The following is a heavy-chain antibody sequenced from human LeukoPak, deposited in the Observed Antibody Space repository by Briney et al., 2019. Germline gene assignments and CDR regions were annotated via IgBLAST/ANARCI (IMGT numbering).Heavy chain of an antibody. Sequence: GGSLRLSCTVSGFTVSSNSMSWVRQAPGKGLEWVSFIYSDNTHYSDSVKGRFTISRDNSKNTLYLQMNSLRAEDTAVYYCARVGSWWSHHLDYWGQGTLVTVSS. CDR1: GFTVSSNS. CDR2: IYSDNT. V-gene: IGHV3-53*01. D-gene: IGHD2-15*01. CDR3: ARVGSWWSHHLDY. J-gene: IGHJ4*02.